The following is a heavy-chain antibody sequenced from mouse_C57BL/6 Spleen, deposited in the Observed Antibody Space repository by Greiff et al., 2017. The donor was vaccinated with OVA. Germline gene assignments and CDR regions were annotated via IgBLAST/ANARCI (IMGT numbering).Heavy chain of an antibody. Sequence: VQLQQSGAELVRPGASVKLSCTASGFTFKDYYMHWVKQRPEQGLEWIGGIDPEDGDTEYAPKFKGKATMTADTSSNTAYLQLSSLTSEDTAVYYCTTAGNSLFAYWGQGTLVTVSA. CDR2: IDPEDGDT. D-gene: IGHD1-1*01. J-gene: IGHJ3*01. CDR3: TTAGNSLFAY. CDR1: GFTFKDYY. V-gene: IGHV14-1*01.